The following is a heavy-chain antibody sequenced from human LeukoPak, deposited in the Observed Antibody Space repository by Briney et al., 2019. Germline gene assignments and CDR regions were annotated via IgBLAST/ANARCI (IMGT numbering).Heavy chain of an antibody. D-gene: IGHD3-10*01. V-gene: IGHV3-30-3*01. J-gene: IGHJ4*02. Sequence: GRSLRLSCAASGFTFSSYAMHWVRQAPGKGLEWVAVISYDGSNKYYADSVKGRFTISRDNSKNTLYLQMNSLRAEDTAVYYCAREDYYGSGEDYFDYWGQGTLVTVSS. CDR1: GFTFSSYA. CDR2: ISYDGSNK. CDR3: AREDYYGSGEDYFDY.